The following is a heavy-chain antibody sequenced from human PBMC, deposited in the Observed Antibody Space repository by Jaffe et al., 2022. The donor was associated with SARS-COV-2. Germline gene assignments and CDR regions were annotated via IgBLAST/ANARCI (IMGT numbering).Heavy chain of an antibody. D-gene: IGHD3-10*01. CDR1: GGSISSSSYH. Sequence: QLQLQESGPGLVKPSETLSLTCTVSGGSISSSSYHWGWIRQPPGKGLEWIGNIYYSGSTDYNTSLKSRVTISVDTSKNQFSLKLSSVTAADTAVYYCARHYSGGLSAYDYWGHGTLVTVSS. V-gene: IGHV4-39*01. J-gene: IGHJ4*01. CDR2: IYYSGST. CDR3: ARHYSGGLSAYDY.